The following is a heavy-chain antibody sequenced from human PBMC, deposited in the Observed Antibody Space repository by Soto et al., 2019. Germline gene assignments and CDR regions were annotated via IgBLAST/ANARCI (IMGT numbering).Heavy chain of an antibody. J-gene: IGHJ6*02. CDR2: IYYSGST. V-gene: IGHV4-30-4*01. CDR1: GGSISSGDYY. CDR3: ARLSFSYGVDV. Sequence: SETLSLTCTVSGGSISSGDYYWSWIRQPPGKGLEWIGYIYYSGSTYYNPSLKSRVTISVDTSKNQFPLNLTSVTAADTAVYYCARLSFSYGVDVWGQGTTVTVSS.